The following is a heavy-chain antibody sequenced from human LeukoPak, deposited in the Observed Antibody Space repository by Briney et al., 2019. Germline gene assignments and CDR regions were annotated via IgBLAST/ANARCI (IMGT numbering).Heavy chain of an antibody. J-gene: IGHJ4*02. CDR2: TSSSSSTI. V-gene: IGHV3-48*02. D-gene: IGHD6-13*01. Sequence: GGSLRLSCAASGFTFSSYSMSWVRQAPGKGLEWVSYTSSSSSTIYYADSVKGRFTISRDNAKNSLYLQMNSLRDEDTAVYYCARVWGIAAAGGEIEYWGQGTLVTVSS. CDR1: GFTFSSYS. CDR3: ARVWGIAAAGGEIEY.